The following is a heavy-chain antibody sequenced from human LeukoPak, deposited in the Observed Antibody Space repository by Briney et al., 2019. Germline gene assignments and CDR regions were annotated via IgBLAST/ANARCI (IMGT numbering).Heavy chain of an antibody. CDR2: ISYDGNNK. J-gene: IGHJ4*02. CDR3: AKSVASDAY. CDR1: GFSFSGYG. Sequence: GGSLRLSCAASGFSFSGYGMHWVRQAPGKGLEWVAVISYDGNNKYYAGSVKGRFTISRDNSKNTLYLQMNSLRSEDTAVYYCAKSVASDAYWGQGTLVTVSS. D-gene: IGHD5-12*01. V-gene: IGHV3-30*18.